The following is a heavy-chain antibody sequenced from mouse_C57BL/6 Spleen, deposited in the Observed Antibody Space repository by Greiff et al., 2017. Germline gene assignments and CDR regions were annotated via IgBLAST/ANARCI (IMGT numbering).Heavy chain of an antibody. CDR2: INPCNGGT. J-gene: IGHJ2*01. D-gene: IGHD3-2*02. CDR3: ARGYSSGYVGY. CDR1: GYTFTSYW. V-gene: IGHV1-53*01. Sequence: QVQLQQPGTELVKPGASVKLSCKASGYTFTSYWMHWVKQRPGQGLEWLGNINPCNGGTNYNEKFKGKSTLTVDKSSSTAYMQLSSLTSEDSAVYYCARGYSSGYVGYWGQGTTLTVSS.